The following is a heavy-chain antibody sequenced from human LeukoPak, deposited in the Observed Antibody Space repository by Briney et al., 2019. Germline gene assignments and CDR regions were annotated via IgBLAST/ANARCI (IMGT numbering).Heavy chain of an antibody. CDR3: ARCPDIVVVPAAITGGFDP. CDR2: IYHSGST. CDR1: GGSISSGGYS. Sequence: SETLSLTCAVSGGSISSGGYSWSWIRQPPGKGLEWIGYIYHSGSTNYNPSLKSRVTISVDKSKNQFSLKLSSVTAADTAVYYCARCPDIVVVPAAITGGFDPWGQGTLVTVSS. D-gene: IGHD2-2*01. V-gene: IGHV4-30-2*01. J-gene: IGHJ5*02.